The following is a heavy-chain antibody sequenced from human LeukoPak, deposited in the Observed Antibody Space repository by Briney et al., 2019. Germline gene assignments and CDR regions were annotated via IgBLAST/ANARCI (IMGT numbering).Heavy chain of an antibody. V-gene: IGHV4-4*07. J-gene: IGHJ4*02. CDR1: GGSISSYY. Sequence: SETLSLTCTVSGGSISSYYWSWIRQPAGKGGEWIGRIYTSGTTHYYTSPKSRVTISVDTSNTQFSLKLSSVTAADTAVYYCARLSTVTTSFDYWGQGTLVTVSS. CDR3: ARLSTVTTSFDY. CDR2: IYTSGTT. D-gene: IGHD4-17*01.